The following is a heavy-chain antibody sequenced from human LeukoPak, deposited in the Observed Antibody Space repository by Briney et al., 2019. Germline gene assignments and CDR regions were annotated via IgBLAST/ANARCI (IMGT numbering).Heavy chain of an antibody. CDR2: INPNSGGT. Sequence: ASVKVSCKASGYTFTGYYMHWVRQAPGQGLEWMGWINPNSGGTNYAQKFQGRVTMTRDTSISTAYMELSRLRSDDTAVYYCARVSSEGLAAAGKAIDYWGQGTLVTVSS. V-gene: IGHV1-2*02. D-gene: IGHD6-13*01. CDR3: ARVSSEGLAAAGKAIDY. CDR1: GYTFTGYY. J-gene: IGHJ4*02.